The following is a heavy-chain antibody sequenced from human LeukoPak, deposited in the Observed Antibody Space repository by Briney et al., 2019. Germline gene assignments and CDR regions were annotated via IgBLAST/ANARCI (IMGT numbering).Heavy chain of an antibody. J-gene: IGHJ5*02. Sequence: ASVKVSCKGSGYTFTGYYMHWVRQAPGQGLEWMAWINPNSGATNYAQKFQGRVTMTRDTSISTAYMELSRLRSDDTAVYYCARDDYGDYVLFDPWGQGTLVTVSS. D-gene: IGHD4-17*01. CDR2: INPNSGAT. V-gene: IGHV1-2*02. CDR1: GYTFTGYY. CDR3: ARDDYGDYVLFDP.